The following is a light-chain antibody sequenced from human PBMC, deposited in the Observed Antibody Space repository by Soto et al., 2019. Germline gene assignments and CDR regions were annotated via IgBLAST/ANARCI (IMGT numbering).Light chain of an antibody. CDR1: SSDVGSYNR. V-gene: IGLV2-18*01. Sequence: QSALTQPPSVSGSPGQSVTISCTGTSSDVGSYNRLSWYQQPPGTAPKLIMYEVNTRPSGVPDRFSGSKSGSTASLTISGLQAEDEADYYCSLYISGSTYVFGTGIKVTXL. CDR2: EVN. J-gene: IGLJ1*01. CDR3: SLYISGSTYV.